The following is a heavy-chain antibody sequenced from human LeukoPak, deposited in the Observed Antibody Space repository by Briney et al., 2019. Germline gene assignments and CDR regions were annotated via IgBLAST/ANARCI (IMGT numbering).Heavy chain of an antibody. D-gene: IGHD4-17*01. CDR3: ASQLRTVTTLFDY. V-gene: IGHV3-48*01. CDR1: GFRFSDFS. Sequence: GGSLRLSCAASGFRFSDFSINWVRQAPGKGLEWVSYISSSDNIYYADSVKGRFTISRDNAKNSVWLQMNSLRAEDTAVYYCASQLRTVTTLFDYWGQGTLVTVSS. CDR2: ISSSDNI. J-gene: IGHJ4*02.